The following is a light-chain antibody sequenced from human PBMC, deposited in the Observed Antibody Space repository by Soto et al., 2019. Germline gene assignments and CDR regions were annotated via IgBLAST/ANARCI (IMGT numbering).Light chain of an antibody. Sequence: EIKMTQSPSTQPVSAGEGTTLSCRASQSVNRNLAWYQQKPGQPPRLLLYGASTRATVIPVRFCGSGSGTQFTFTFSSLQPDDPAVYSFQQSDEWPWTFGGGTKVDIK. CDR1: QSVNRN. J-gene: IGKJ4*02. CDR3: QQSDEWPWT. V-gene: IGKV3-15*01. CDR2: GAS.